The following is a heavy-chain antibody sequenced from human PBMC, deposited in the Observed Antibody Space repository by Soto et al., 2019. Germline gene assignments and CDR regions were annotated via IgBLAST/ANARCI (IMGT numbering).Heavy chain of an antibody. CDR1: GYTFTSYD. CDR2: MNPNSGNT. Sequence: QVQLVQSGAEVKKPGASVKVSCKASGYTFTSYDINWVRQATGQGLEWMGWMNPNSGNTGYAQKFQGRVTMTRNTSISTAYMEQSCLRSVDTAVYYCARGRHGQQRKSYWFDPWVHGTLVTVSS. D-gene: IGHD6-13*01. J-gene: IGHJ5*02. CDR3: ARGRHGQQRKSYWFDP. V-gene: IGHV1-8*01.